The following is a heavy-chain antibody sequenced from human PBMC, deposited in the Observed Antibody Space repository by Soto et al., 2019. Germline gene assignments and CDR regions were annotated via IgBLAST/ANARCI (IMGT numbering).Heavy chain of an antibody. CDR2: ISYDGSNK. D-gene: IGHD2-21*02. CDR3: ARGIVVVTGEEVSYFDY. Sequence: QVQLVESGGGVVQPGRSLRLSCAASGFTFSSYAMHWVRQAPGKGLEWVAVISYDGSNKYYADSVKGRFTISRDNSKNTLYLQMNSLRAEDTAVYYCARGIVVVTGEEVSYFDYWGQGTLVTVSS. J-gene: IGHJ4*02. CDR1: GFTFSSYA. V-gene: IGHV3-30-3*01.